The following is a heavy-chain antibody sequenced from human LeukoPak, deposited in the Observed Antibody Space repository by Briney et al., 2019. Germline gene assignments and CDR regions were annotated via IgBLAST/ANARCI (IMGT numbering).Heavy chain of an antibody. CDR2: ISYDGSNK. CDR1: GLTFSSYA. J-gene: IGHJ4*02. Sequence: PGRSLRLSCAASGLTFSSYAMHWVRQAPGKGLEWVAVISYDGSNKYYADSVKGRFTISRDNSKNTLYLQMNSLRAEDTAVYYCARGAHVDGYNPTLDYWGQGTLVTVSS. D-gene: IGHD5-24*01. CDR3: ARGAHVDGYNPTLDY. V-gene: IGHV3-30-3*01.